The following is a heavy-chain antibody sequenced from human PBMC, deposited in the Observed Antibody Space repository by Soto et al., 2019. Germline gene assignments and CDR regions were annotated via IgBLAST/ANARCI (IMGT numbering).Heavy chain of an antibody. V-gene: IGHV3-53*05. Sequence: GGSLRLSCAASGFTVSSNYMSWVRQAPGKGLEWVSVIYSGGSPYYADSVKGRFTISRDNAKNSLYLQMNSLRAEDTALYYCAKKGPGPRGAFDIWGQGTMVTVSS. J-gene: IGHJ3*02. D-gene: IGHD3-10*01. CDR3: AKKGPGPRGAFDI. CDR1: GFTVSSNY. CDR2: IYSGGSP.